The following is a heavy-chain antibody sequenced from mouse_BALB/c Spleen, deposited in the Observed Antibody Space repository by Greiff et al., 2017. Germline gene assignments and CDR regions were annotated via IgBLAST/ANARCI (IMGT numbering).Heavy chain of an antibody. J-gene: IGHJ3*01. CDR3: ARDVGNYGFAY. CDR2: ISYDGSN. Sequence: EVKLQESGPGLVKPSQSLSLTCYVTGYSITSGYYWNWIRQFPGNKLEWMGYISYDGSNNYNPSLKNRISITRDTSKNQFFLKLNSVTTEDTATYYCARDVGNYGFAYWGQGTLVTVSA. CDR1: GYSITSGYY. V-gene: IGHV3-6*02. D-gene: IGHD2-1*01.